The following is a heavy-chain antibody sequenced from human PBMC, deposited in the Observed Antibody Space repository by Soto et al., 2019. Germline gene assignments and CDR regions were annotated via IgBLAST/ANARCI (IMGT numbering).Heavy chain of an antibody. Sequence: QVQLQQWGAGLLKPSETLSLTCAVYGGSFSGYYWSWIRQPPGKGLEWIGEINHSGSTNYNPSLKSRVTISVDTSKNQFSLKLSSVTAADTAVYYCARWEDIAALTPGGFDPWGQGTPVTVSS. V-gene: IGHV4-34*01. J-gene: IGHJ5*02. CDR3: ARWEDIAALTPGGFDP. CDR2: INHSGST. CDR1: GGSFSGYY. D-gene: IGHD6-6*01.